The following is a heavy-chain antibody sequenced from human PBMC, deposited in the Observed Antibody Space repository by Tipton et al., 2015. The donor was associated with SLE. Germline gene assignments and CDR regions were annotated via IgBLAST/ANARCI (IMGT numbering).Heavy chain of an antibody. CDR2: ISGGGDIT. J-gene: IGHJ4*02. Sequence: SLRLSCAASRFIFSSYAINWVRQAPGKGLEWVSFISGGGDITYYADSVKGRFTISRDNAKNMLYLQMNSLSADDSGLYYCAKDFTGPLDSWGRGTLVTVSS. CDR1: RFIFSSYA. D-gene: IGHD3-9*01. CDR3: AKDFTGPLDS. V-gene: IGHV3-23*01.